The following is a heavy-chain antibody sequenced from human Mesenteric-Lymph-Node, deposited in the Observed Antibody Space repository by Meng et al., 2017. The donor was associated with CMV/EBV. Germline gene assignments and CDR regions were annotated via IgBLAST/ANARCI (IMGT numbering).Heavy chain of an antibody. D-gene: IGHD5-18*01. CDR1: GFTFSSYA. Sequence: SGFTFSSYAMSWVRQAPGKGLEWVSAISGSGGSTYYADSVKGRFTISRDNSKNTLYLQMNSLRAEDTAVYYCAKDQGSSDTAYYFDYWGQGTLVTVSS. CDR3: AKDQGSSDTAYYFDY. J-gene: IGHJ4*02. V-gene: IGHV3-23*01. CDR2: ISGSGGST.